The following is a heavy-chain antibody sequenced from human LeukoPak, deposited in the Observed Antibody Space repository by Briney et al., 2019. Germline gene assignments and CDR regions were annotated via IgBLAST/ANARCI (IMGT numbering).Heavy chain of an antibody. J-gene: IGHJ5*02. D-gene: IGHD4-17*01. CDR2: IYDDGSST. CDR1: GFTFSNYW. CDR3: SRRSGSYGST. V-gene: IGHV3-74*01. Sequence: QSGGSLRLSCAASGFTFSNYWMHWVRQAPGKGLVWVSRIYDDGSSTGYADSVKGRFTIPRDNAKNTLYLQMSSLSAEDTAIYYCSRRSGSYGSTWGQGTLVTVSS.